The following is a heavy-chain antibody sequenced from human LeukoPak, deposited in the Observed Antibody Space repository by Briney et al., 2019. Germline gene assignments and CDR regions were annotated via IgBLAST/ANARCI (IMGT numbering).Heavy chain of an antibody. CDR2: ISGSGGST. V-gene: IGHV3-23*01. D-gene: IGHD3-3*01. J-gene: IGHJ5*02. Sequence: GGSLRLSCAASGFTFSSYAMSWVRQAPGKGLEWVSAISGSGGSTYYADSVKGRFTISRDNSKNTLYLQMNSLRAEDTAVYYCARDETIYDFWSGYNNWFDPWGQGTLVTVSS. CDR1: GFTFSSYA. CDR3: ARDETIYDFWSGYNNWFDP.